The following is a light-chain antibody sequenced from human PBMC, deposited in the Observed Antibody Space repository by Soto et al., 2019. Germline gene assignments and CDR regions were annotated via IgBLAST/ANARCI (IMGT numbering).Light chain of an antibody. J-gene: IGKJ5*01. V-gene: IGKV3-15*01. Sequence: EIVMTQSPATLSMSPGERATLSCRASQSVNTNLAWYQQKPGQSPRLLIYGASTRDTGIPDRFSGSGSGTEFTLTISTLQSEDFAIYFCQQYNTWPPITFGQGTRLEIK. CDR2: GAS. CDR3: QQYNTWPPIT. CDR1: QSVNTN.